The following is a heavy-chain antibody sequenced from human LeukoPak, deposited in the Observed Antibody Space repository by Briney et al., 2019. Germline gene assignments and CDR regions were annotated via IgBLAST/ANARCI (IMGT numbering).Heavy chain of an antibody. CDR2: THHSGVT. CDR1: GESIRSTNW. J-gene: IGHJ4*02. D-gene: IGHD1-26*01. Sequence: ASGTLSLTCAVSGESIRSTNWWSWVRQPPGKGLEWIGDTHHSGVTDYNASLKSRVTISVDKSKNQLSLELTSVTAADTAVYYCARGGDSGAYRRFDYWGQGTLVTVSS. CDR3: ARGGDSGAYRRFDY. V-gene: IGHV4-4*02.